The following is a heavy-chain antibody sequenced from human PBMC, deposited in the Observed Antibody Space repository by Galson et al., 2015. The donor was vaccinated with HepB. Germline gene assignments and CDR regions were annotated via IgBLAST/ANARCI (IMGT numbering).Heavy chain of an antibody. D-gene: IGHD2-21*01. V-gene: IGHV1-46*04. CDR3: AREHIVDVSAIRGYYYYCMDV. J-gene: IGHJ6*02. CDR2: INRSGGST. Sequence: SLKLSCKASGYTFTSYYMHWVRQAPGQGLEWMGIINRSGGSTSYAQKLQGRVTITRDTAKSTVYMEMNSLRAEDTAVYYCAREHIVDVSAIRGYYYYCMDVWGQGTTVTVSS. CDR1: GYTFTSYY.